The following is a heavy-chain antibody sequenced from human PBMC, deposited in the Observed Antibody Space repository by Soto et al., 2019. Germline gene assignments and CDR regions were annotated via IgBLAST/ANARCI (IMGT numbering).Heavy chain of an antibody. CDR3: AGLFPYVSSSYHLNY. J-gene: IGHJ4*02. CDR2: IYYLGNT. V-gene: IGHV4-39*01. CDR1: GGSISSGSSY. D-gene: IGHD3-22*01. Sequence: SETLSLTCTVSGGSISSGSSYWGWIRQPPGKGLEWIGSIYYLGNTYYNPSLGCRFSISVDTSKNQLTLNLKAVTAADTAFFYCAGLFPYVSSSYHLNYLGQGTLVTVSS.